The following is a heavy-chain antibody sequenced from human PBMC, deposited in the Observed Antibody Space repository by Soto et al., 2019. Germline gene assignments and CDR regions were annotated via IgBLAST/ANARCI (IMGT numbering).Heavy chain of an antibody. CDR2: ISGSGGST. CDR3: AKGVWGGVTQGGDFDY. CDR1: GFTFTDYW. V-gene: IGHV3-23*04. J-gene: IGHJ4*02. Sequence: EVHLVESGGGLVQAGGSLRLSCAASGFTFTDYWTHWVRQAPGKGLVWVSAISGSGGSTYYADSVKGRFTISRDNSKNTLYLQMNSLRAEDTAVYYCAKGVWGGVTQGGDFDYWGQGTLVTVSS. D-gene: IGHD3-16*01.